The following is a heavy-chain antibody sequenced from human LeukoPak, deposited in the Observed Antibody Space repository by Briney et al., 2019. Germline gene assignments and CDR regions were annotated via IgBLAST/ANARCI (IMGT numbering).Heavy chain of an antibody. D-gene: IGHD3-22*01. Sequence: GRSLRLSCTGSGFTFGDYAMSWVRQAPGKGREWVGFIRSKTSGGATEYAASVRGRFTMSRDDSKSIAYLQMNSLKTEDTAVYFCTRGGYYEYITYWGQGTLVTVSS. CDR1: GFTFGDYA. V-gene: IGHV3-49*04. J-gene: IGHJ4*02. CDR2: IRSKTSGGAT. CDR3: TRGGYYEYITY.